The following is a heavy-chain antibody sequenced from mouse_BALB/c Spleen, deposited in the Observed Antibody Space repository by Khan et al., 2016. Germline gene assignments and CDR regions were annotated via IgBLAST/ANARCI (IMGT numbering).Heavy chain of an antibody. CDR2: INPSSSYT. CDR3: TSYSTTVVAPLDY. J-gene: IGHJ2*01. D-gene: IGHD1-1*01. CDR1: GYSFTSYT. V-gene: IGHV1-4*01. Sequence: QVQLQQSGAELARPGASVKMSCKASGYSFTSYTMHWVKQRPGQGLEWLGFINPSSSYTNYNQNLKDKATLTADKSSSTAYMQLSSLTSEDSAVYCCTSYSTTVVAPLDYWGQGTTLTVSS.